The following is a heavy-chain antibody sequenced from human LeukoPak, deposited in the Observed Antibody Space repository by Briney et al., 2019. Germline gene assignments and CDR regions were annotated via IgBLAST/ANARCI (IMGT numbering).Heavy chain of an antibody. D-gene: IGHD3-10*02. V-gene: IGHV3-23*01. J-gene: IGHJ6*04. CDR1: GVTFSSYG. CDR2: IVGSLGNT. Sequence: QAGGSLRLSCAASGVTFSSYGMSWVRQAPGKGLEWVSTIVGSLGNTYYADSVKGRFTISRDNAENSLYLQMNSLRAEGTAVYYCAELGITMIGGVWGKGTTVTISS. CDR3: AELGITMIGGV.